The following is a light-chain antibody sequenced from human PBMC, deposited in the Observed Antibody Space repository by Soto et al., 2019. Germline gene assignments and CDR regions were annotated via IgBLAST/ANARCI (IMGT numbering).Light chain of an antibody. Sequence: QSALTQPASVSGSPGQSITISCTGTSGDVGTYDLVSWYQHHPGAAPKLMVYEATRRPSGISNRFSGSKSGNTASLTISGLQAEDEAAYYCCSFAGSNSCVFGGGTKLTVL. V-gene: IGLV2-23*01. CDR2: EAT. CDR1: SGDVGTYDL. J-gene: IGLJ3*02. CDR3: CSFAGSNSCV.